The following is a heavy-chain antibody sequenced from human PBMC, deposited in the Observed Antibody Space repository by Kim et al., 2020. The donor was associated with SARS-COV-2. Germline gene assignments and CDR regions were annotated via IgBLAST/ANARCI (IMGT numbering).Heavy chain of an antibody. Sequence: TNHNPPLNSRCPIAVDTSKNQFSLKLSSVTAADTAVYYCARGVDYGDYDYWGQGTLVTVSS. CDR3: ARGVDYGDYDY. CDR2: T. V-gene: IGHV4-59*09. J-gene: IGHJ4*02. D-gene: IGHD4-17*01.